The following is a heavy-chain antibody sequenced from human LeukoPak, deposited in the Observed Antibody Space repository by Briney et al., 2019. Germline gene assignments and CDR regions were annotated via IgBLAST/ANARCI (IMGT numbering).Heavy chain of an antibody. Sequence: GGSLRLSCAASGFSFNNYGMHWVRQAPGKGLEWVAFIRYDGSNKYYADSMKGRFIISRDNSKNTLYLQMSSLRVEDTAVYYCAKDSWEVGATSEIDYWGQGTPVTVSS. CDR1: GFSFNNYG. CDR2: IRYDGSNK. CDR3: AKDSWEVGATSEIDY. J-gene: IGHJ4*02. D-gene: IGHD1-26*01. V-gene: IGHV3-30*02.